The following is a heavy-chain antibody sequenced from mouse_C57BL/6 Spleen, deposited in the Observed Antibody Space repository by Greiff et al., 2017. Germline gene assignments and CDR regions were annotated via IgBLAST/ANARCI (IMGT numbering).Heavy chain of an antibody. Sequence: QVQLKQSGAELVRPGASVTLSCKASGYTFTDYEMHWVKQTPVHGLEWIGAIDPETGGTAYNQKFKGKAILTADKSSSTSYMELHSQTSADSAVYYCARAGIYYDYDWGQGTTLTVSS. J-gene: IGHJ2*01. V-gene: IGHV1-15*01. D-gene: IGHD2-4*01. CDR1: GYTFTDYE. CDR2: IDPETGGT. CDR3: ARAGIYYDYD.